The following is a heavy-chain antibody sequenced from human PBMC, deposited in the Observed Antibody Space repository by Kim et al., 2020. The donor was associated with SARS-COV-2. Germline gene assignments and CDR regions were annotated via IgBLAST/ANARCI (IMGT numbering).Heavy chain of an antibody. D-gene: IGHD3-10*01. Sequence: GGSLRLSCAASGFTFSSYAMHWVRQAPGKGLEWVAVISYDGSHKYYEDSVKGRFTISRDNSKNTLYLQMNSLRAEDTAVYYCARVTPGSYGSGSYYVYYYYGMDVWGQGTRSPSP. V-gene: IGHV3-30*04. CDR1: GFTFSSYA. J-gene: IGHJ6*02. CDR3: ARVTPGSYGSGSYYVYYYYGMDV. CDR2: ISYDGSHK.